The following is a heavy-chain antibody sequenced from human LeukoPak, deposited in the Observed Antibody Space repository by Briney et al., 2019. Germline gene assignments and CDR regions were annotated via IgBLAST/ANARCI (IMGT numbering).Heavy chain of an antibody. D-gene: IGHD1-14*01. CDR3: ARGNLGEFDY. CDR1: GGSISSSSYY. J-gene: IGHJ4*02. V-gene: IGHV4-61*05. Sequence: SETLSLTCTVSGGSISSSSYYWGWIRQPPGKGLEWIGYIYYSGSTNYNPSLKSRVTISVDTSKNQFSLKLSSVTAADTAVYYCARGNLGEFDYWGQGTLVTVSS. CDR2: IYYSGST.